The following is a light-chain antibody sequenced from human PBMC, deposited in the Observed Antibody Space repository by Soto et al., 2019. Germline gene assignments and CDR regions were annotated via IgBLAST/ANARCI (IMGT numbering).Light chain of an antibody. CDR1: SSDIGDSKF. CDR3: SSYSTAPNTLFI. CDR2: DVS. Sequence: QSVLAQPASVSGSPGQSITISCTGTSSDIGDSKFVSWYQHHPGKAPKLLIYDVSDRPSRISSRFSGSKPTNTATLTISGLYAEDKDFDYGSSYSTAPNTLFIFGTGTTPTVL. V-gene: IGLV2-14*01. J-gene: IGLJ1*01.